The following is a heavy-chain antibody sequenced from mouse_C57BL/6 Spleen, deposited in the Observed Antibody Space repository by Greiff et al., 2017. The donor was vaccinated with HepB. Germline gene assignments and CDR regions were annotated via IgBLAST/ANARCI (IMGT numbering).Heavy chain of an antibody. D-gene: IGHD2-4*01. CDR3: ARGYDYDAWFAY. J-gene: IGHJ3*01. V-gene: IGHV1-54*01. Sequence: QVQLQQSGAELVRPGTSVKVSCKASGYAFTNYLIEWVKQRPGQGLEWIGVINPGSGGTNYNEKFKGKATLTADKSSSTAYMQLSSLTSEDSAVYFCARGYDYDAWFAYWGQGTLVTVSA. CDR1: GYAFTNYL. CDR2: INPGSGGT.